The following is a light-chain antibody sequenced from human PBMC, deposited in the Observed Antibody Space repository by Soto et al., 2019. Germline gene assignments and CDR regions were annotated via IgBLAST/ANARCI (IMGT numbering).Light chain of an antibody. J-gene: IGLJ3*02. CDR3: LLYYAGAWV. Sequence: QAVVAQESSLTVSPGGTVTLTCASSTGAVTSGHYPNWFQQKPGHAPRALIYSTSHRHSWTPARFSGPLLGGKAALTLSGVQPEDEAEYSCLLYYAGAWVFGGGTKLTVL. CDR1: TGAVTSGHY. V-gene: IGLV7-43*01. CDR2: STS.